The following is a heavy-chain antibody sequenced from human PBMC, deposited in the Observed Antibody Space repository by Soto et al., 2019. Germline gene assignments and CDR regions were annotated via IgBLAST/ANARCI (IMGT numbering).Heavy chain of an antibody. J-gene: IGHJ5*02. CDR3: ARVGLRFLEWLPKYNWFDP. V-gene: IGHV1-69*13. D-gene: IGHD3-3*01. CDR2: IIPIFGTA. Sequence: ASVKVSCKASGGTFSSYAISWVRQAPGQGLEWMGGIIPIFGTANYAQKFQGRVTITADESTSTAYMELSSLRSEDTAVYYCARVGLRFLEWLPKYNWFDPWGQGTLVTVSS. CDR1: GGTFSSYA.